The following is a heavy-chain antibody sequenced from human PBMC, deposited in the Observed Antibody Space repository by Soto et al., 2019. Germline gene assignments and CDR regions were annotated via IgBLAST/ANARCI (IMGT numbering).Heavy chain of an antibody. CDR2: ISYDGSNE. V-gene: IGHV3-30*18. J-gene: IGHJ4*02. CDR1: GFTFRSFG. D-gene: IGHD6-19*01. Sequence: GGSLRLSCAASGFTFRSFGMHWVRQAPGKGLEWVTFISYDGSNEYYADSVKGRFTVSRDNAKNTLYLQMNSLRPEDTAVYYCAKVVGIEVAGIDCWGQGAQVTVSS. CDR3: AKVVGIEVAGIDC.